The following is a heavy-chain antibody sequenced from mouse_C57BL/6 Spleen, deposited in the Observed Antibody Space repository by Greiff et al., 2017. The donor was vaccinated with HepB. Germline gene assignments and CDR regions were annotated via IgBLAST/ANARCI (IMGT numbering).Heavy chain of an antibody. CDR2: IYPRSGNT. D-gene: IGHD1-1*01. CDR3: ASGEYYGSSSY. J-gene: IGHJ2*01. Sequence: VQRVESGAELARPGASVKLSCKASGYTFTSYGISWVKQRTGQGLEWIGEIYPRSGNTYYNEKFKGKATLTADKSSSTAYMELRSLTSEDSAVYFCASGEYYGSSSYWGQGTTLTVSS. CDR1: GYTFTSYG. V-gene: IGHV1-81*01.